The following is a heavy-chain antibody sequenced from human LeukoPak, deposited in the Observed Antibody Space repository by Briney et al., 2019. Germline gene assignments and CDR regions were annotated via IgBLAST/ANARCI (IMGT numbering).Heavy chain of an antibody. CDR1: GFTFSSYA. J-gene: IGHJ6*03. D-gene: IGHD5-18*01. CDR3: AKDVVDTAFPYYYYYYMDV. CDR2: FSGSGGST. V-gene: IGHV3-23*01. Sequence: GGSLRLSCAASGFTFSSYAMSWVRQAPGKGLEWVSAFSGSGGSTYYADSVKGRFTISRDNSKNTLYLQMNSLRAEDTAVYYCAKDVVDTAFPYYYYYYMDVWGKGTTVTVSS.